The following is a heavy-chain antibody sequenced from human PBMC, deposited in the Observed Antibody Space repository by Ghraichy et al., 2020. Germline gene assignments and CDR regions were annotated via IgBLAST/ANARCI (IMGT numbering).Heavy chain of an antibody. D-gene: IGHD2-15*01. J-gene: IGHJ3*02. Sequence: ASVKVSCKASGYTLSRYTMHWVRQAPGQRLEWMGWINTDDGNTRHSQNFQGRVTITRDTSASTVYMDLSGLRDEDTAVYYCARRMLANDAFDIWGQGTMVTVSS. V-gene: IGHV1-3*04. CDR3: ARRMLANDAFDI. CDR1: GYTLSRYT. CDR2: INTDDGNT.